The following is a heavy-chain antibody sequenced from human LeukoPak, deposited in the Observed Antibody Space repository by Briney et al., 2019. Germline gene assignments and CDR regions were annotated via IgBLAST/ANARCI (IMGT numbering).Heavy chain of an antibody. V-gene: IGHV1-46*01. CDR3: ARWGNGRGWPRFDY. D-gene: IGHD6-19*01. CDR1: GYTFTSYY. Sequence: VASVNVSCTTSGYTFTSYYIHWVRQAPGQGPEWMGIINPSGGNTNYAQKFQGRVVMTRDTSASAVYMDLSSLTSEDTAVYYCARWGNGRGWPRFDYWGQGTLVTVSS. J-gene: IGHJ4*02. CDR2: INPSGGNT.